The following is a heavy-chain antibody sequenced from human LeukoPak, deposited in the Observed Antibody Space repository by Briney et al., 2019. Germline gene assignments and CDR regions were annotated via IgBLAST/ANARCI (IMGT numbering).Heavy chain of an antibody. V-gene: IGHV1-46*01. J-gene: IGHJ6*03. CDR3: ATTPRAYYYDYYYMDV. CDR2: INPSGGST. Sequence: ASVKVSCKVSGYTLTELSMHWVRQAPGQGLEWMGIINPSGGSTSYAQKFQGRVTMTRDTSTSTVYMELSSLRSEDTAVYYCATTPRAYYYDYYYMDVWGKGTTVTISS. CDR1: GYTLTELS. D-gene: IGHD3-10*01.